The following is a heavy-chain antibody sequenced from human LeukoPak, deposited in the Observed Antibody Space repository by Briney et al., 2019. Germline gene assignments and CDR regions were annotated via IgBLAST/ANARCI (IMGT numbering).Heavy chain of an antibody. CDR1: GFTFDDYG. J-gene: IGHJ4*02. D-gene: IGHD2-15*01. V-gene: IGHV3-23*01. CDR3: XXXXXTTCSGAYCYPFDY. CDR2: ISVSGNT. Sequence: GGSLRLSCAASGFTFDDYGMSWVRQGPGKGLEWVSAISVSGNTYHADSGKGRFTISRDSSKNTLDLQMNSLRAGDAAVYYCXXXXXTTCSGAYCYPFDYWGQGTLVTVS.